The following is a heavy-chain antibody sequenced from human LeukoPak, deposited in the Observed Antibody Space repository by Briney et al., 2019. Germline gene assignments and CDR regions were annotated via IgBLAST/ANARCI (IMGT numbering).Heavy chain of an antibody. CDR1: GAALSEYY. V-gene: IGHV4-34*01. CDR2: VAHKGPTVYSPTLNR. CDR3: VRQGTNSGYYLLDY. D-gene: IGHD3-22*01. Sequence: SETLSLTCAVYGAALSEYYWSWIRQSPGKGLEWIGEVAHKGPTVYSPTLNRKYNPSFKSRVTMSVDPSKNQFSLKLTSVTVANTATYYCVRQGTNSGYYLLDYWGQGHLVIVSS. J-gene: IGHJ4*02.